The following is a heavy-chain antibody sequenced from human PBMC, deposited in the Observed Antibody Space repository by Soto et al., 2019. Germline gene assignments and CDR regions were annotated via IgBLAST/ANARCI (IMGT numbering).Heavy chain of an antibody. Sequence: EVQLVESGGGLVQPGGSLRLSCVVSGVTFRSDWMHWVRQAPGKGLMWVSRINGDGSTTTYEDSVKGRFTVSRDNAKNTVYQQMNSLRAEDTAVYHWARAKDCGGGSCSGDNYNGMDAWGQGTTVTVSS. CDR2: INGDGSTT. CDR3: ARAKDCGGGSCSGDNYNGMDA. D-gene: IGHD2-15*01. CDR1: GVTFRSDW. V-gene: IGHV3-74*03. J-gene: IGHJ6*02.